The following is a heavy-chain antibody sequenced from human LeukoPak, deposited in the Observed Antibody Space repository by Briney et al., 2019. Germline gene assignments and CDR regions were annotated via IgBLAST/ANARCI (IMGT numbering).Heavy chain of an antibody. CDR2: ISGSGGRT. D-gene: IGHD5-12*01. Sequence: PGGSLRLSCAASGFTFSSYAMSWVRQAPGKGLEWVSAISGSGGRTYYADSVKGRFTISRDNSKNTLYLQMNSLRAEDTAVYYCAKAADLPDSGYDSYYFDYWGQGTLVTVSS. J-gene: IGHJ4*02. CDR3: AKAADLPDSGYDSYYFDY. CDR1: GFTFSSYA. V-gene: IGHV3-23*01.